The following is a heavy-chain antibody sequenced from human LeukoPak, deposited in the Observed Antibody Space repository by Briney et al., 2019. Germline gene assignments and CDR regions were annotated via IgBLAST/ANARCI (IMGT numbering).Heavy chain of an antibody. CDR1: GGSFSGYY. CDR3: ARGERSWFGGYFDY. J-gene: IGHJ4*02. Sequence: PSETLSLTCAVYGGSFSGYYWSWNRQPPGKGLEWIGEINHSGSTNYNPSLKSRVTISVDTSKNQFSLKLSSVTAADTAVYYCARGERSWFGGYFDYWGQGTLLTVSS. CDR2: INHSGST. D-gene: IGHD3-10*01. V-gene: IGHV4-34*01.